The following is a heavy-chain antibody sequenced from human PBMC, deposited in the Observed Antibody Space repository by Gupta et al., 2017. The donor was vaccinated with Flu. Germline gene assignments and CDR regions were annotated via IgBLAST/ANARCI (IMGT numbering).Heavy chain of an antibody. Sequence: VQLVQSGADVGKPGASVKVSCKASGYSFTDYYIHWVRQAPGPGLEWMGRVNPHSGSTNYEHKFQGRVTLAMDTSISTAYMELTRLRSDDTAVYYCARERFCNTDSCYRWFDPWGQGTLVIVAS. CDR3: ARERFCNTDSCYRWFDP. CDR2: VNPHSGST. D-gene: IGHD2-15*01. V-gene: IGHV1-2*06. J-gene: IGHJ5*02. CDR1: GYSFTDYY.